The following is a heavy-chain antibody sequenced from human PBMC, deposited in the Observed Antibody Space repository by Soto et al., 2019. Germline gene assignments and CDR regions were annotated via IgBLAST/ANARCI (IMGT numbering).Heavy chain of an antibody. CDR2: ISGSGVST. CDR3: AKDLERIAVARFDY. D-gene: IGHD6-19*01. Sequence: PGGSLRLSCAASGFTFSSYAMSWVRQAPGKGPEWVSAISGSGVSTYYADSVKGRFTISRDNSKNTLYLQMNSLRAEDTAVYYCAKDLERIAVARFDYCGQGTPVTVSS. CDR1: GFTFSSYA. J-gene: IGHJ4*02. V-gene: IGHV3-23*01.